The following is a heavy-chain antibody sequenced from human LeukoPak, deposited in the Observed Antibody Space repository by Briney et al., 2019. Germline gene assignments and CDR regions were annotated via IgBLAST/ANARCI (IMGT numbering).Heavy chain of an antibody. CDR2: ISGSGGST. CDR1: GFTFSSYA. V-gene: IGHV3-23*01. D-gene: IGHD3-3*01. Sequence: GGSLRLSCAASGFTFSSYAMSWVRQAPGTGLEWVSAISGSGGSTYYADSVKGRFTISRDNSKNTLYLQMNSLRAEDTAVYYCANSAVDYDFWSGYYFDYWGQGTLVTVSS. CDR3: ANSAVDYDFWSGYYFDY. J-gene: IGHJ4*02.